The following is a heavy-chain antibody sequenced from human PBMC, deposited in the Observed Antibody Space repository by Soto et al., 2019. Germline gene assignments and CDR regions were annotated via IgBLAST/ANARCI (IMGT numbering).Heavy chain of an antibody. V-gene: IGHV1-2*04. CDR1: GYSFTDYH. Sequence: ASVKVSCKASGYSFTDYHIHWVRQAPGQGLEWLGRINPKSGGTSTAQKFQGWVAMTRDRSISTVYMELTRLRSDDTAVYFCARGHSTDCSNGVCSFFYNHEMDVWG. CDR3: ARGHSTDCSNGVCSFFYNHEMDV. J-gene: IGHJ6*02. CDR2: INPKSGGT. D-gene: IGHD2-8*01.